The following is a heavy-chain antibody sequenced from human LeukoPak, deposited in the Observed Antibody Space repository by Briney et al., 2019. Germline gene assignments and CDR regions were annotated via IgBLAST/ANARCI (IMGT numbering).Heavy chain of an antibody. V-gene: IGHV3-11*01. CDR3: AKAGHCSSTSCYFAAFRY. J-gene: IGHJ4*02. D-gene: IGHD2-2*01. CDR2: ISSSGSTI. Sequence: GGSLRLSCAASGFTFSDYYMSWIRQAPGKGLEWVSYISSSGSTIYYADSVKGRFTISRDNSKNTLYLQMNSLRAEDTAVYYCAKAGHCSSTSCYFAAFRYWGQGTLVTVSS. CDR1: GFTFSDYY.